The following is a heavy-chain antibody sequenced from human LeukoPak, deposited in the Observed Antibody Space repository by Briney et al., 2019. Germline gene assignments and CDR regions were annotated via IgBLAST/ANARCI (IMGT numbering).Heavy chain of an antibody. V-gene: IGHV4-59*01. Sequence: LSETLSLTCTVSGGSISSYYWSWIRQPPGKGLEWIGYIYYSGSTNYNPSLKSRVTILVDTSKNQFSLKLSSVTAADTAVYYCARGPFGVVSFLGMDYWGQGTLVTVSS. D-gene: IGHD3-3*01. J-gene: IGHJ4*02. CDR1: GGSISSYY. CDR3: ARGPFGVVSFLGMDY. CDR2: IYYSGST.